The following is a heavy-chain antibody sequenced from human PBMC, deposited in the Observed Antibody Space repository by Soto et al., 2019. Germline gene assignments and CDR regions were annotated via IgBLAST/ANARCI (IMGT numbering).Heavy chain of an antibody. J-gene: IGHJ6*02. CDR3: AKDQTRWLVLSYYGMDV. D-gene: IGHD6-19*01. CDR1: GFTFSSYG. Sequence: QVQLVESGGGVVQPGRSLRLSCAASGFTFSSYGMHWVRQAPGKGLEWVAVISYDGSNKYYADSVKGRFTISRDNSKNTLYLQMNSLSAEDTAVSYCAKDQTRWLVLSYYGMDVWGQGTTVTVSS. V-gene: IGHV3-30*18. CDR2: ISYDGSNK.